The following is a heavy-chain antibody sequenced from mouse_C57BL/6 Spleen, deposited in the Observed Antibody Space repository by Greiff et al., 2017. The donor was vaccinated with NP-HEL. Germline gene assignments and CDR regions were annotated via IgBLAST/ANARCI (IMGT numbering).Heavy chain of an antibody. J-gene: IGHJ4*01. D-gene: IGHD2-2*01. CDR3: ARGDYGYETDY. CDR1: GYSITSGYY. Sequence: EVQLLESGPGLVKPSQSLSLTCSVTGYSITSGYYWNWIRQFPGNKLEWMGYISYDGSNNYNPSLKNRISITRDTSKNQFFLKLNSVTTEDTATYYCARGDYGYETDYWGQGTSVTVSS. V-gene: IGHV3-6*01. CDR2: ISYDGSN.